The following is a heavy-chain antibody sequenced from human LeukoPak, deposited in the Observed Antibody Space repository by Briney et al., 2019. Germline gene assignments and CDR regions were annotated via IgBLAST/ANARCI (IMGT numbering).Heavy chain of an antibody. Sequence: SETLSLTCTVSGGSISSSSYYWGWIRQPPGKGLEWIGSIYYSGSTYYNPSLKSRVTISVDTSKNQFSLKLSSVTAADTAVYYCARHPPYGNYNWYYFDYWGQGTLVTVSS. V-gene: IGHV4-39*01. J-gene: IGHJ4*02. D-gene: IGHD4-11*01. CDR2: IYYSGST. CDR1: GGSISSSSYY. CDR3: ARHPPYGNYNWYYFDY.